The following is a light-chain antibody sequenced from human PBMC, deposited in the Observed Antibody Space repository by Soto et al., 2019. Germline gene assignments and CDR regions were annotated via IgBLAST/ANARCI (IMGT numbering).Light chain of an antibody. Sequence: QSALSQPASVSGSPGQSITISCTGTSSDVGGYDYVSWYQHHPGKAPKLMIYEVTNRPSGVSSRFSGSKSGNTASLTISGLQPEDEADYYCTSYTSSSTLVFGGGTKLTV. CDR2: EVT. J-gene: IGLJ3*02. CDR1: SSDVGGYDY. CDR3: TSYTSSSTLV. V-gene: IGLV2-14*01.